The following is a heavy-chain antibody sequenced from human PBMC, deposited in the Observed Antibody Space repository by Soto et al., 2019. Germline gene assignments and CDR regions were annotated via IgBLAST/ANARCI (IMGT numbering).Heavy chain of an antibody. J-gene: IGHJ4*02. CDR3: MTDRGNFRFGY. D-gene: IGHD1-26*01. CDR1: GFTFSNAW. Sequence: AGTLRLTCAVSGFTFSNAWMSWGRQAPGRGLEWVGRVKSKTDGGATDYAAPVKGRFTISRDDSKNMLYLQMNSLKSDDTALYYCMTDRGNFRFGYWGQGTMVTVYS. CDR2: VKSKTDGGAT. V-gene: IGHV3-15*01.